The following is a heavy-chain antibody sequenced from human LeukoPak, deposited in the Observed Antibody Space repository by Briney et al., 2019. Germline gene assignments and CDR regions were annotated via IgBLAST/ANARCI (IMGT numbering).Heavy chain of an antibody. V-gene: IGHV1-2*06. Sequence: ALVKVSCKASGYTFTGYYMHWVRQAPGQGLEWMGRINPNSGGTNYAQKFQGRVTMTRDTSISTAYMELSRLRSDDTAVYYCARDLYGSGSYYLFDPWGQGTLVTVSS. CDR3: ARDLYGSGSYYLFDP. J-gene: IGHJ5*02. CDR2: INPNSGGT. CDR1: GYTFTGYY. D-gene: IGHD3-10*01.